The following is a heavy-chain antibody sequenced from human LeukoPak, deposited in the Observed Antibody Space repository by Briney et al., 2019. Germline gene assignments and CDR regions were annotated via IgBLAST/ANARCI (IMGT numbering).Heavy chain of an antibody. CDR1: GFTFKNYA. CDR3: ARDAETSLAN. D-gene: IGHD5-24*01. Sequence: GGSLRLSCVVSGFTFKNYAMSWVRQAPGKGLEWVTVIYLDGRADYADSVKGRFTISSDNSKNTVYLQMNSLKDEDTAVYYCARDAETSLANWGQGTLVTVSP. J-gene: IGHJ4*02. V-gene: IGHV3-66*01. CDR2: IYLDGRA.